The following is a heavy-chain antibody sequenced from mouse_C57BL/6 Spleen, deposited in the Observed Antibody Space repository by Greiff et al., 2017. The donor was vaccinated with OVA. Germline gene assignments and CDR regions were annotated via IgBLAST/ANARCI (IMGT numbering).Heavy chain of an antibody. D-gene: IGHD2-4*01. CDR2: INPNNGGT. CDR3: ARSPIYYDYDVSWFAY. CDR1: GYTFTDYY. V-gene: IGHV1-26*01. Sequence: VQLQQSGPELVKPGASVQISCKASGYTFTDYYMNWVKQSHGKSLAWIGDINPNNGGTSYNQKFKGKATLTVDKSSSTAYMELRSLTSEDSAVYYCARSPIYYDYDVSWFAYWGQGTLVTVSA. J-gene: IGHJ3*01.